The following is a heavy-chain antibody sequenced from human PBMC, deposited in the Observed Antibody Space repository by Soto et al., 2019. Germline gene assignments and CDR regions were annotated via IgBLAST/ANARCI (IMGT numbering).Heavy chain of an antibody. CDR1: GFTFSSYA. J-gene: IGHJ4*02. V-gene: IGHV3-23*01. Sequence: GGSLRLSCAASGFTFSSYAMSWVRQAPGKGLEWVSSISGSDGGTYYADSVKGRFTFPRDNSKNTLYLQMNSLRAEDTAVYYCAKFGMATTKRSPPYYIDYWGQGALVTISS. CDR3: AKFGMATTKRSPPYYIDY. CDR2: ISGSDGGT. D-gene: IGHD1-1*01.